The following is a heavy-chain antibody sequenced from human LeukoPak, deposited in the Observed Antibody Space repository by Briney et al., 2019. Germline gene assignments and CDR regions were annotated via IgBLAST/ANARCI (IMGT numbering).Heavy chain of an antibody. CDR3: ARIRFLEWRYYFDY. CDR1: GGSISSGGYY. Sequence: PSETLSLTCTVSGGSISSGGYYWSWIRQPPGKGLEWIGYIYHSGSTYYNPSLKSRVTISVDRSKNQFSLKLSSVTAADTAVYYCARIRFLEWRYYFDYWGQGTLVTVPS. D-gene: IGHD3-3*01. V-gene: IGHV4-30-2*01. CDR2: IYHSGST. J-gene: IGHJ4*02.